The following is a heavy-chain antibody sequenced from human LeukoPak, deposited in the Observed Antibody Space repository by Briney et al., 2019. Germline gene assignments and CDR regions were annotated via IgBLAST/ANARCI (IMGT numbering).Heavy chain of an antibody. J-gene: IGHJ4*02. CDR1: GFTFSSYG. CDR3: AKLAGEGSDRPY. V-gene: IGHV3-30*18. D-gene: IGHD3-16*01. Sequence: GGSLRLSCAASGFTFSSYGMHWVRQAPGKGLEWVAVISYDGSNKYYADSVKGRFTISRDNSKNTLYLQVNSLRDEDTAVYYCAKLAGEGSDRPYWGQGTLVTVSS. CDR2: ISYDGSNK.